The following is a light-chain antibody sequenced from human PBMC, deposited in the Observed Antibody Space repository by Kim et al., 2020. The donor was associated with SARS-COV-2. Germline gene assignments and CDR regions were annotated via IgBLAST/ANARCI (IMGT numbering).Light chain of an antibody. CDR1: QSISNY. J-gene: IGKJ5*01. Sequence: EIVLTQSPATLSLSPGERATLSCRASQSISNYLAWYQQKPGQAPRLLIYDASNRDTGVPVRFSGSGSGTDFTLTISSLEPADFAVYFCQQRSNQITFGQGTRLEIK. CDR3: QQRSNQIT. CDR2: DAS. V-gene: IGKV3-11*01.